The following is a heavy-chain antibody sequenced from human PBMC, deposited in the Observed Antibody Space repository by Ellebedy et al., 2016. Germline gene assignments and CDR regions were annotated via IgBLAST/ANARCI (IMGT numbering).Heavy chain of an antibody. Sequence: LSLTCAASGFTFSTYWMTWVRQAPGKGLEWVATIKQDGSEKYYVDSVKGRFTISRDNAKNSLYLQMNSLRADDTAVYYCARARIDYWGQGTLVTVSS. D-gene: IGHD1-14*01. V-gene: IGHV3-7*03. CDR2: IKQDGSEK. J-gene: IGHJ4*02. CDR3: ARARIDY. CDR1: GFTFSTYW.